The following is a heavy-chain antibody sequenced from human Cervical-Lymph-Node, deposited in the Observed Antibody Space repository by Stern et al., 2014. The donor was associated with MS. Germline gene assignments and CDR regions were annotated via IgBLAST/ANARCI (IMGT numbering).Heavy chain of an antibody. Sequence: EVQLVESGGGLEQPGRSQRLSCAASGFIFDDYAMHWVRQAPGKGLEWVAGLSWNSGTIGYAESVKGRFTISRDNARKSLYLQMNSLRAEDKALYYCVKSMGATYYYYAMDVWGQGTTVIVSS. J-gene: IGHJ6*02. D-gene: IGHD1-26*01. CDR1: GFIFDDYA. V-gene: IGHV3-9*01. CDR3: VKSMGATYYYYAMDV. CDR2: LSWNSGTI.